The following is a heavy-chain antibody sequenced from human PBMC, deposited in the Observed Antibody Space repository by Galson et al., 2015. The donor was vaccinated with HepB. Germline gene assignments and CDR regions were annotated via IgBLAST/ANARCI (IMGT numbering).Heavy chain of an antibody. D-gene: IGHD3-22*01. CDR2: ISGSGGST. Sequence: SLRLSCAASGFTFSSYAMSWVRQAPGKGLEWVSAISGSGGSTYYADSVKGRFTISRDNSKNTLYLQMNSLRAEDTAVYYCAKDARATSIAYYYDSSGFYAFDIWGQGTMVTVSS. CDR1: GFTFSSYA. J-gene: IGHJ3*02. CDR3: AKDARATSIAYYYDSSGFYAFDI. V-gene: IGHV3-23*01.